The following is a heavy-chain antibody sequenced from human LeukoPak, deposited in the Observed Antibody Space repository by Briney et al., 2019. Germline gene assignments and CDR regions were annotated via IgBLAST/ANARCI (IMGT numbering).Heavy chain of an antibody. V-gene: IGHV3-74*01. J-gene: IGHJ4*02. Sequence: GGSLRLSCTASGFTFTSHWMHWVRQVPGKGLVWVSRINGDGSGTNHADSVKGRFTVSRDNAKNSLSLQMNSLRAEDTAVYYCVRDGGVSGYDLLDYWGQGTLVTVSS. D-gene: IGHD5-12*01. CDR3: VRDGGVSGYDLLDY. CDR2: INGDGSGT. CDR1: GFTFTSHW.